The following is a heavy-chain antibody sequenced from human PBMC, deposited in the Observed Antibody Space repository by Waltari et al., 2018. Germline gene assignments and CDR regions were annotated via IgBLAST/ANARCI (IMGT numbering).Heavy chain of an antibody. V-gene: IGHV4-4*07. CDR2: ISSSGST. CDR1: GDYLRTLY. J-gene: IGHJ4*02. Sequence: QVQLQESGPGLVKPSEPLSLTCTFSGDYLRTLYWSWIRQPAGKGLEFIGQISSSGSTNYNPSLRSRVTMSLDASKTQFSLNLRSVTAADTAIYYCAGAPNPNYFDYWGQGTLVTVSS. CDR3: AGAPNPNYFDY.